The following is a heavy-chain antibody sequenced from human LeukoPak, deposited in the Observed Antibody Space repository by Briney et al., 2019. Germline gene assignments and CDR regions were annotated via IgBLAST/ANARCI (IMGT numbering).Heavy chain of an antibody. CDR3: ASQAGYTYGFGY. D-gene: IGHD5-18*01. Sequence: SETLSLTCAVSGYSISSNNWWAWIRQPPGKGLEWIGSISYSGSTYYNPSLKSRVTLSVDTSKSQFSLRLSSVTAADTAVYYCASQAGYTYGFGYWGQGTLVTVSS. CDR2: ISYSGST. J-gene: IGHJ4*02. CDR1: GYSISSNNW. V-gene: IGHV4-38-2*01.